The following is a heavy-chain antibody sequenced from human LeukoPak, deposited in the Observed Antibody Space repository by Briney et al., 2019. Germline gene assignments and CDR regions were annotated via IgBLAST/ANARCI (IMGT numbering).Heavy chain of an antibody. Sequence: SETLSLTCTVSGGSISSYYWSWIRQPPGKGLEWIGYIYYSGSTNYNPSLKSRVTISVDTSKNQFSLKLSSVTAADTAVYYCARDYSGSYFPNFDIWGQGTMVTVSS. CDR2: IYYSGST. D-gene: IGHD1-26*01. V-gene: IGHV4-59*01. CDR1: GGSISSYY. J-gene: IGHJ3*02. CDR3: ARDYSGSYFPNFDI.